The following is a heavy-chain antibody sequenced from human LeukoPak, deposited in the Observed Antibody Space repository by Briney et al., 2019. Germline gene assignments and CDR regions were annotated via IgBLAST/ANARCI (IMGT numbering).Heavy chain of an antibody. J-gene: IGHJ6*04. D-gene: IGHD3-10*02. CDR1: GFTFSDYY. CDR3: AELGITMIGGV. CDR2: ISSSVSTI. Sequence: GGSLRLSCAASGFTFSDYYMSWIRQAPGKGREWASYISSSVSTIYYADSVKGRFTFSRDNAKNSLHLQMNSLRAEDTAVYYCAELGITMIGGVWGKGTTVTISS. V-gene: IGHV3-11*04.